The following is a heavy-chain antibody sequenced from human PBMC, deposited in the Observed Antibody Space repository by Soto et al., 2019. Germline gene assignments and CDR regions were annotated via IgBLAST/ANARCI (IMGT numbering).Heavy chain of an antibody. CDR1: GYTFTSYY. CDR2: INPSGGST. CDR3: ATAAGPVAVDY. J-gene: IGHJ4*02. D-gene: IGHD6-19*01. Sequence: ASVKVSCKASGYTFTSYYMHWVRQAPGQGLEWMGIINPSGGSTSYAQKFQGRVTMTRDTSTSTVYMELSSLRSEDTAAYYCATAAGPVAVDYWGQGTLVTVSS. V-gene: IGHV1-46*01.